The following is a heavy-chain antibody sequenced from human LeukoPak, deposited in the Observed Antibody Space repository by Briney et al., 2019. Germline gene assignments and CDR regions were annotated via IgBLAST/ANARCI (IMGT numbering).Heavy chain of an antibody. V-gene: IGHV1-8*01. CDR2: MNPNSGNT. Sequence: GASVKVSCKASGYTFTSYDINWVRQATGQGLEWMGWMNPNSGNTGYAQKFQGRVTMTRNTSISTAYMELSSLRSKDTAVYYCARRGSYGNWFDPWGQGTLVTVSS. D-gene: IGHD1-26*01. CDR3: ARRGSYGNWFDP. J-gene: IGHJ5*02. CDR1: GYTFTSYD.